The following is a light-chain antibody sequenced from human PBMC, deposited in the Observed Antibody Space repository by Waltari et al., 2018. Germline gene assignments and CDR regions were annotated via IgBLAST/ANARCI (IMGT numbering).Light chain of an antibody. CDR3: QQYYDIPWT. CDR2: WAS. V-gene: IGKV4-1*01. CDR1: QSVLYSSNSQNY. J-gene: IGKJ1*01. Sequence: DIVMTQSPDSLAVSLGERVTINCQSSQSVLYSSNSQNYLAWSQQKPGQPPKLLIYWASARESGVPDRFSGSESGTDFTLTISSLQAEDVAVYYCQQYYDIPWTFGQGTKVEIK.